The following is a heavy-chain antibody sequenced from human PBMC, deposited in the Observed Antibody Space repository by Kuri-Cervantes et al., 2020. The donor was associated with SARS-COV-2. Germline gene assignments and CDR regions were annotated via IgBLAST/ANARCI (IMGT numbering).Heavy chain of an antibody. Sequence: SGPTLVKPTHTLTLTCTFSGFSLSTSGMCVSWIRQPPGKALEWISRIDWDDDKYYSTSLKTRLTISKDTSKNQVVLAMTNMDPVDTATYYCARDMGTNNFDYWGQGTLVTVSS. J-gene: IGHJ4*02. CDR1: GFSLSTSGMC. D-gene: IGHD1-14*01. V-gene: IGHV2-70*10. CDR2: IDWDDDK. CDR3: ARDMGTNNFDY.